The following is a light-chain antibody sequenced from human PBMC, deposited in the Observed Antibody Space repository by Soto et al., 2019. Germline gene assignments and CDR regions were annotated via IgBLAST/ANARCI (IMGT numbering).Light chain of an antibody. Sequence: IVFSQSPCTLALSPGERATLSCRASQSVSNNYLAWYQQKPGQAPRLLIYGASNRATGIPDRFSGSGSGTDFTLTISRLEPEDFAVYYCQQYGNSPQTFGQGTKVDIK. J-gene: IGKJ1*01. CDR1: QSVSNNY. V-gene: IGKV3-20*01. CDR2: GAS. CDR3: QQYGNSPQT.